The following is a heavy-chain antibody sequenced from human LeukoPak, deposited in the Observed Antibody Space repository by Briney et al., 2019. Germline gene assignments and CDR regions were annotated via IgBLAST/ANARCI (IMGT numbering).Heavy chain of an antibody. V-gene: IGHV3-21*01. CDR3: ARDGRCGGDCYAS. CDR1: GFNFSSYT. J-gene: IGHJ4*02. D-gene: IGHD2-21*02. CDR2: ISSSTTYI. Sequence: GGSLRLSCAASGFNFSSYTMNWVRQAPGKGLEWVSIISSSTTYIYYADSVKGRFTISRDNAKNALCLQMNSLRVEDTAVYYCARDGRCGGDCYASWGQGTLVTVSS.